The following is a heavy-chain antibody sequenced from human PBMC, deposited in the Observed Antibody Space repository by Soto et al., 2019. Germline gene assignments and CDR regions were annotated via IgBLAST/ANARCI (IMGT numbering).Heavy chain of an antibody. Sequence: EVQLVESGGGLVQPGGSLRLSCAASGFTFSSYSMNWVRQAPGKGLEWVSYISSSSSTMYYADSVKGRFTISRDNAKNSLFLHMNSRRDEDTAVYYCARDSTDADSGSYSGDYWGQGTLVTVSS. CDR3: ARDSTDADSGSYSGDY. J-gene: IGHJ4*02. V-gene: IGHV3-48*02. D-gene: IGHD1-26*01. CDR1: GFTFSSYS. CDR2: ISSSSSTM.